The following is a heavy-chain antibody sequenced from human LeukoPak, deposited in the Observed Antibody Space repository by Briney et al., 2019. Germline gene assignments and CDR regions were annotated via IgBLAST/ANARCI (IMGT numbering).Heavy chain of an antibody. J-gene: IGHJ4*02. V-gene: IGHV4-61*08. Sequence: SETLSLTCTVSGGSISSGDYYWSWIRQPPGKGLEWIGYIYYSGSTNYNPSLKSRVTISVDTSKNQFSLKLSSVTAADTAVYYCARVFDPYYFDYWGQGTLVTVSS. CDR3: ARVFDPYYFDY. CDR2: IYYSGST. D-gene: IGHD3-9*01. CDR1: GGSISSGDYY.